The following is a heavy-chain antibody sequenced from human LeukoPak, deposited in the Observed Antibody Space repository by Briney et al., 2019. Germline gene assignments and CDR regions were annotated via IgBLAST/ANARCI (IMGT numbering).Heavy chain of an antibody. V-gene: IGHV1-2*02. CDR1: GYTFTGYY. J-gene: IGHJ4*02. D-gene: IGHD3-22*01. CDR2: INPNSGGT. Sequence: GASEKVSCKASGYTFTGYYMHWVRQAPGQGLEWMGWINPNSGGTNYAQKFQGRVTMTRDTSISTAYMELSRLRSDDTAVYYCAREVVYYDSRSFDYWGQGTLVTVSS. CDR3: AREVVYYDSRSFDY.